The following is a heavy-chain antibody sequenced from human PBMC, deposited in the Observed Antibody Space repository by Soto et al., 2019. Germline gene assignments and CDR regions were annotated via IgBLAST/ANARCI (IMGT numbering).Heavy chain of an antibody. CDR2: IERDDDDK. CDR3: ARSIRGPRRFNGMDV. V-gene: IGHV2-70*13. CDR1: GFSLTSPGMC. J-gene: IGHJ6*02. D-gene: IGHD1-20*01. Sequence: VSGPTLVNPTETLTLTCTLSGFSLTSPGMCVSWIREPRGKALEWPALIERDDDDKYYSTSLKTRLTISKDTRKNQVVLTMANMDPADTGTYYCARSIRGPRRFNGMDVWGQGTTVTVSS.